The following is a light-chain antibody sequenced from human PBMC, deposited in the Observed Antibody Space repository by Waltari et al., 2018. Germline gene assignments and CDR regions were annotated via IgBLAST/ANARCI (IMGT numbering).Light chain of an antibody. Sequence: DIQMTQSPSSLSASVGDRGNITFRASQTINKFLNWYQQKPGKVPKLLIIAASNLESGVPSRFSGSGSGTDFTLTISSLQPEDFATYYCQQSYNPPITFGQGTRLEIK. CDR1: QTINKF. CDR2: AAS. CDR3: QQSYNPPIT. V-gene: IGKV1-39*01. J-gene: IGKJ5*01.